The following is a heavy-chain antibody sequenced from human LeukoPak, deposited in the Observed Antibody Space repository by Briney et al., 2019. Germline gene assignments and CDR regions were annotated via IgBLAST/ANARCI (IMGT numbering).Heavy chain of an antibody. D-gene: IGHD6-13*01. CDR3: AKDLRAAAADY. V-gene: IGHV3-23*01. CDR1: GFSFSVYW. Sequence: GGSLRLSCAASGFSFSVYWMHWVRQAPGKGLEWVSAISGSGGNTYYADSVKGRFTISRDNSKNTVYLQMKSLRAEDTAVYYCAKDLRAAAADYWGQGTLVTVSS. J-gene: IGHJ4*02. CDR2: ISGSGGNT.